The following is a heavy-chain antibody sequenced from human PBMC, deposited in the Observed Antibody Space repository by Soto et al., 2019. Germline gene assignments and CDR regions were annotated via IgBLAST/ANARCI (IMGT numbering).Heavy chain of an antibody. J-gene: IGHJ4*02. Sequence: SETQCLTCTVSGGSISSYYWSWIRQPPGKGLEWIGYIYYSGSTNYNPSLKSRVTISVDMSKNQFSLKLSSVTAADTAVYYCARRVYYDFWSGYYKGPSGYRGAYYFDYWGQGTLVTVSS. CDR3: ARRVYYDFWSGYYKGPSGYRGAYYFDY. V-gene: IGHV4-59*08. CDR1: GGSISSYY. CDR2: IYYSGST. D-gene: IGHD3-3*01.